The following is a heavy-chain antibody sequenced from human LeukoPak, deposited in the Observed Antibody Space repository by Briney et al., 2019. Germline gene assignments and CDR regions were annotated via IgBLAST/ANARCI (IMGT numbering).Heavy chain of an antibody. CDR3: ATIKKGLAVAGPFDY. V-gene: IGHV3-11*04. J-gene: IGHJ4*02. Sequence: GGSLRLSCAASGFTFSDYYMSWIRQAPGKGLEWVSYISSSGSTIYYADSVKGRFAISRDNAKNSLYLQMNSLRAEDTAVYYCATIKKGLAVAGPFDYWGQGTLVTVSS. CDR2: ISSSGSTI. CDR1: GFTFSDYY. D-gene: IGHD6-19*01.